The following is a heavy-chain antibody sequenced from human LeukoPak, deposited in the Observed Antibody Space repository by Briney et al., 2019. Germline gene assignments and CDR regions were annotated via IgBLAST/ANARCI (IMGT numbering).Heavy chain of an antibody. CDR3: ARATGFGSGIAGARGAPKYYFDY. J-gene: IGHJ4*02. CDR1: GGSISSYY. V-gene: IGHV4-59*01. CDR2: IHYSGST. Sequence: SETLSLTCTVSGGSISSYYWSWIRQPPGKGLGWIGYIHYSGSTNYKPSLKSRVTISLDTSKNQFSLKLSSVTAADTAVYYCARATGFGSGIAGARGAPKYYFDYWGQGTLVTVSS. D-gene: IGHD6-13*01.